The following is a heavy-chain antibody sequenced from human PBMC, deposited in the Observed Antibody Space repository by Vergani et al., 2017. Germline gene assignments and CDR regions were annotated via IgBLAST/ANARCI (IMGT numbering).Heavy chain of an antibody. CDR3: AKDDYYDSSVMDAFDI. J-gene: IGHJ3*02. CDR2: INPNSGGT. CDR1: GYTFTGYY. D-gene: IGHD3-22*01. Sequence: QVQLVQSGAEVKKPGASVKVSCKASGYTFTGYYMHWVRQAPGQGLEWMGWINPNSGGTNYAQKFQGRVTMTRDTSISTAYMELSRLRSDDTAVYYCAKDDYYDSSVMDAFDIWGQGTMVTVSS. V-gene: IGHV1-2*02.